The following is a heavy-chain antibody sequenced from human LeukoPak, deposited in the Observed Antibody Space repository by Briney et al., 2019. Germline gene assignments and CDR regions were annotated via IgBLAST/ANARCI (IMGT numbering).Heavy chain of an antibody. D-gene: IGHD6-13*01. Sequence: PSETLSLTCTASGGSISGSSYYWGWSRQPPGKGLEWIGSIYYSGSTYYNPSLKSRVTISVDTSKNQFSLKLSSVTAADTAVYYCARPGIAAAGYFDYWGQGTLVTVSS. CDR2: IYYSGST. J-gene: IGHJ4*02. V-gene: IGHV4-39*01. CDR1: GGSISGSSYY. CDR3: ARPGIAAAGYFDY.